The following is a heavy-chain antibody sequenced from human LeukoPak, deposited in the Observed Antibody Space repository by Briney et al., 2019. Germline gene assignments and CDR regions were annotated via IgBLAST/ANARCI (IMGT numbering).Heavy chain of an antibody. CDR3: AAAHYYDNSGYYLDDY. CDR2: IRGSGGYT. J-gene: IGHJ4*02. V-gene: IGHV3-23*01. D-gene: IGHD3-22*01. CDR1: GFTFSTYA. Sequence: GSLRLSCAASGFTFSTYAMSWVRQAPGKGLEWVSAIRGSGGYTYYADSVKGRFIISRDNSKNTLYLHMNSLRAEDTAVYYCAAAHYYDNSGYYLDDYWGQGTLVTVSS.